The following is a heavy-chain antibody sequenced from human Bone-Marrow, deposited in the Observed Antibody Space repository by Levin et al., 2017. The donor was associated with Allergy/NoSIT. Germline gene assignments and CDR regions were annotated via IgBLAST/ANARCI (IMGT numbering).Heavy chain of an antibody. CDR3: ATGVSFGTAWRGEYYYGLDV. CDR1: GYTLSEIS. V-gene: IGHV1-24*01. Sequence: AASVKVSCKVYGYTLSEISVHWVRQAPGEGLEWMGGFDPEDGEAIYARKFQDRVIMTEDTSTDTAYMDLSWLRSEDTAIYYCATGVSFGTAWRGEYYYGLDVWGQGTTVTVSS. CDR2: FDPEDGEA. D-gene: IGHD3/OR15-3a*01. J-gene: IGHJ6*02.